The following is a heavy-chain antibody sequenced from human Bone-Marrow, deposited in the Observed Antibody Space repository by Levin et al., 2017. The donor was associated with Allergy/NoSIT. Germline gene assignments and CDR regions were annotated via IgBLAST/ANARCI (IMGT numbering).Heavy chain of an antibody. CDR3: ASTLGDCNGGSCTTSDY. J-gene: IGHJ4*02. CDR2: INHSGST. CDR1: GGSFSGYY. Sequence: SETLSLTCAVYGGSFSGYYWSWIRQPPGKGLEWIGEINHSGSTNYNPSLKSRVTISVDTSKNQFSLKLSSATAADTAVYYCASTLGDCNGGSCTTSDYWGQGTLVTVSS. V-gene: IGHV4-34*01. D-gene: IGHD2-15*01.